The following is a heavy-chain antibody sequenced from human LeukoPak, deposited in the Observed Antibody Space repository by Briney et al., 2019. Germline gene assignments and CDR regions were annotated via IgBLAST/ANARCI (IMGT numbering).Heavy chain of an antibody. V-gene: IGHV4-31*03. J-gene: IGHJ4*02. Sequence: SETLSLTCTVSGGSISSGGYYWSWIRQHPGKGLEWIGYIYYSGSTYYNPSLKSRVTISVDTSKNQFSLKLSSVTAADTAVYYCAIKRPAHYDILTGYFLNWGQGTLVTVSS. D-gene: IGHD3-9*01. CDR1: GGSISSGGYY. CDR2: IYYSGST. CDR3: AIKRPAHYDILTGYFLN.